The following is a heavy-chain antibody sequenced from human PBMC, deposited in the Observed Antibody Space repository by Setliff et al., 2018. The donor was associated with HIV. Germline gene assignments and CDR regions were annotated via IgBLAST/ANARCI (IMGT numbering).Heavy chain of an antibody. CDR2: IHPNTGST. J-gene: IGHJ3*01. CDR3: AKQGYADSLYAFDV. V-gene: IGHV1-2*06. Sequence: ASVKVSCKTSGYTFTAYYIYWVRQAPGHGLELMGRIHPNTGSTNYLQKFQGRVSITRDTSMSTVYMTLTGLTPDDTAVYYCAKQGYADSLYAFDVWGQGTMVTVSS. D-gene: IGHD3-16*01. CDR1: GYTFTAYY.